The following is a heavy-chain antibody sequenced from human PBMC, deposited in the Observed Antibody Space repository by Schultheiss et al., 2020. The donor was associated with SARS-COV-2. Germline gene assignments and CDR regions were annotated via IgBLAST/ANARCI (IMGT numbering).Heavy chain of an antibody. Sequence: SETLSLTCSVSGDSISSSSHYWSWIRQPPGKGLEWIGSIYHSGSTYYNPSLKSRVTISVDTSKNQFSLKLSSVTAADTAVYYCARDSGYVFRAFDIWGQGTMVTVSS. CDR1: GDSISSSSHY. CDR2: IYHSGST. V-gene: IGHV4-39*07. J-gene: IGHJ3*02. D-gene: IGHD5-12*01. CDR3: ARDSGYVFRAFDI.